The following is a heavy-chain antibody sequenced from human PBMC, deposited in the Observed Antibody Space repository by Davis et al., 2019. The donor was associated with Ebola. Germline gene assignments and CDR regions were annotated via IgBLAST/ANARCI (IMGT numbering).Heavy chain of an antibody. CDR1: GFTFDDYA. CDR2: IKQDGSEK. D-gene: IGHD3-10*01. Sequence: GESLKISCAASGFTFDDYAMHWVRQAPGKGLEWVANIKQDGSEKYYVDSVKGRFTISRDNAKNSLYLQMNSLRAEDTAVYYCARDPHYGSGRYYYYGMDVWGQGTTVTVSS. J-gene: IGHJ6*02. V-gene: IGHV3-7*03. CDR3: ARDPHYGSGRYYYYGMDV.